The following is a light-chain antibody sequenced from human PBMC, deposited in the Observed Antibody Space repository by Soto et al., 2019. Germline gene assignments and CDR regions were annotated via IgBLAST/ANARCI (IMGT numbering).Light chain of an antibody. CDR2: GAS. Sequence: EIVLTQSPGTLSLSPGERATLSCRASQSVKSSLAWYHQKPGQAPRLLIYGASNRATGIPDRFSGSGSGTDFTLTISSLQSDDSAVYYCQQYYTWRSITFGQGTRLEIK. CDR3: QQYYTWRSIT. V-gene: IGKV3D-15*01. CDR1: QSVKSS. J-gene: IGKJ5*01.